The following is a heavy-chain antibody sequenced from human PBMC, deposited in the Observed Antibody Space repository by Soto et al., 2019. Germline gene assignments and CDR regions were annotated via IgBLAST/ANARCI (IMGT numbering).Heavy chain of an antibody. J-gene: IGHJ4*02. V-gene: IGHV3-21*01. CDR3: ASVTMVQGANRTFNY. Sequence: GGSLRLSCAASGFTFSSYSMNWVRQAPGKGLEWVSSISSSSSYIYYADSVKGRFTISRDNAKNSLYLQMNSLRAEDTAVYYCASVTMVQGANRTFNYWGKVSLV. CDR1: GFTFSSYS. D-gene: IGHD3-10*01. CDR2: ISSSSSYI.